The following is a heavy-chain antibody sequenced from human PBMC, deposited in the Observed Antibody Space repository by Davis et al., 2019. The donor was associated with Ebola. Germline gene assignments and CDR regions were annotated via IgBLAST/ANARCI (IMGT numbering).Heavy chain of an antibody. Sequence: AASVKVSCKASGYTFTGYYMHWVRQAPGQGLEWMGWINPNSGGTNYAQKFQGRVTMTRDTSISTVYMELSRLRSDDTAVYYCARERGIVQTCGMDVWGQGTTVTVSS. J-gene: IGHJ6*02. CDR2: INPNSGGT. CDR3: ARERGIVQTCGMDV. D-gene: IGHD2-8*01. CDR1: GYTFTGYY. V-gene: IGHV1-2*02.